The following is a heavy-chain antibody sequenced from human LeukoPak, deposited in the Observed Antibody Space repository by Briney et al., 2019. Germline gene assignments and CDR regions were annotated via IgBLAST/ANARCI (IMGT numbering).Heavy chain of an antibody. CDR1: GYSISSGYY. J-gene: IGHJ3*02. CDR2: IFYSGST. V-gene: IGHV4-38-2*02. D-gene: IGHD3-10*01. Sequence: TSETLSLTCTVSGYSISSGYYWGWVRQPPGKGLEWIGNIFYSGSTYYSPSLKSRVTISLDTSRNQFSLKLNSVTAADTAVYYCAKSNGYGLVDIWGQGTMVTVSS. CDR3: AKSNGYGLVDI.